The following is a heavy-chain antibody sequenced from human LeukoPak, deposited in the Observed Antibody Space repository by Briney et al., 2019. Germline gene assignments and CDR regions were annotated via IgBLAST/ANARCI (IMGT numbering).Heavy chain of an antibody. CDR3: AKDSIAARPDY. CDR1: GFTFSSYA. CDR2: ISYDGSNK. Sequence: GGSLRLSCAASGFTFSSYAMHWVRQAPGKGLEGVAVISYDGSNKYYADSVKGRFTISRDNSKNTLYLQMNSLRAEDTAVYYCAKDSIAARPDYWGQGTLVTVSS. D-gene: IGHD6-6*01. V-gene: IGHV3-30*04. J-gene: IGHJ4*02.